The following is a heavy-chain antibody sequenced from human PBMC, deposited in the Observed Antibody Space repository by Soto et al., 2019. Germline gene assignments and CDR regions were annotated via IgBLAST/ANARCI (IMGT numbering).Heavy chain of an antibody. V-gene: IGHV3-30-3*01. J-gene: IGHJ6*02. CDR2: ISYDGSNK. CDR1: GFTFSSYA. CDR3: ARDLICHRPHGRITIFGVVSPLYYYYGMDV. Sequence: GGSLRLSCAASGFTFSSYAMHWVRQAPGKGLEWVAVISYDGSNKYYADSVKGRFTISRDNSKNTLYLQMNSLRAEDTAVYYCARDLICHRPHGRITIFGVVSPLYYYYGMDVWGQGTTVTVSS. D-gene: IGHD3-3*01.